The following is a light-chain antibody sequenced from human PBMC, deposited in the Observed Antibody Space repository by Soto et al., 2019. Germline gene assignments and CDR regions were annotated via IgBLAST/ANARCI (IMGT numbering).Light chain of an antibody. CDR1: SSDVGGYDY. J-gene: IGLJ2*01. CDR2: DVS. CDR3: SSYTTSSTLV. Sequence: QSALTQPASVSGSPGQSITISCTGTSSDVGGYDYVSWYQQHPGKAPKLMIFDVSHRPSGVSNRFSGFKSGNTASLTISGLQAEDEADYYCSSYTTSSTLVFGEGTKLTVL. V-gene: IGLV2-14*01.